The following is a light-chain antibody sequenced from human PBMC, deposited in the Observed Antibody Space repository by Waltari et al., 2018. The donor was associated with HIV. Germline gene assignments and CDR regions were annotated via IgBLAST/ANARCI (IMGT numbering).Light chain of an antibody. Sequence: QSVLTQPPSVSAAPGQKVTISCSGISSNIVNNYVSWYQQLPGTAPKLLIYDNDKRPLGIPDRFSGSKSGTSATLDITGLHTGDAADYYCGTWDDQLRIFGGGTKLTVL. CDR2: DND. J-gene: IGLJ2*01. CDR1: SSNIVNNY. CDR3: GTWDDQLRI. V-gene: IGLV1-51*01.